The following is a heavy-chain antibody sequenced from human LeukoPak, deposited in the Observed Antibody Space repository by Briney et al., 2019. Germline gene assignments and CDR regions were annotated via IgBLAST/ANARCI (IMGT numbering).Heavy chain of an antibody. V-gene: IGHV3-7*01. CDR3: ARLGYCSGGSCYSGFDY. CDR1: GFTFSSYW. CDR2: IKQDGSEK. Sequence: PGGSLRLSYAASGFTFSSYWVTWVRQAPGKGLEWVANIKQDGSEKYYVDSVKGRFTISRDNAKNSLYLQMNSLRAEDTAVYYCARLGYCSGGSCYSGFDYWGQGTLVTVSS. D-gene: IGHD2-15*01. J-gene: IGHJ4*02.